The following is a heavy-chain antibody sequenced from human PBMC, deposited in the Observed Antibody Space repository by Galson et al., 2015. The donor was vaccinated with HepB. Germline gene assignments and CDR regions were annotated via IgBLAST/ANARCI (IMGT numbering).Heavy chain of an antibody. V-gene: IGHV3-30*18. CDR3: AKAPTDTYYYYYYMDV. J-gene: IGHJ6*03. CDR2: ISYDGSNK. Sequence: SLRLSCAASGFTFSSYGMHWVRQAPGKGLEWVAVISYDGSNKYYADSVKGRFTISRDNSKNTLYLQMNSLRAEDTAVYYCAKAPTDTYYYYYYMDVWGKGTTVTVSS. CDR1: GFTFSSYG.